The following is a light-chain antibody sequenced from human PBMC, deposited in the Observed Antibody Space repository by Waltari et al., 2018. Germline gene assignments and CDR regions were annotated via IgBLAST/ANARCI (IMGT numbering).Light chain of an antibody. J-gene: IGLJ2*01. V-gene: IGLV2-14*01. Sequence: QSALTQPASVSGSPGQSITISCTGASSDIGGSNFVSWYQQHPDRAPKLMCFEVTKRPSGVSTRFSGTKSDNTASLTISGLQTEDEGNYYCASYASGSTLVVFGGGTKLTVL. CDR1: SSDIGGSNF. CDR2: EVT. CDR3: ASYASGSTLVV.